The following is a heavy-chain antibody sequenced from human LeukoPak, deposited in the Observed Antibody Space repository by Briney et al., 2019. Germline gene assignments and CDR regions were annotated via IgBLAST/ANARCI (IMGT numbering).Heavy chain of an antibody. J-gene: IGHJ6*03. CDR2: INPNSGGT. D-gene: IGHD4-17*01. CDR3: AREFSGSYGYLDV. V-gene: IGHV1-2*02. CDR1: GYTFTGYY. Sequence: TSVKVSCKASGYTFTGYYMHWVRQAPGQGLEWMGWINPNSGGTNYAQKFQGRVTMTRDTSISTAYMELSRLRSDDTAVYYCAREFSGSYGYLDVWGKGTTVTVSS.